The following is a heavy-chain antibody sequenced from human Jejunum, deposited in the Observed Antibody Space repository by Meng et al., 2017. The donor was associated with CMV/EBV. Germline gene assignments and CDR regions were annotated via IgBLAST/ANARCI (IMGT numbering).Heavy chain of an antibody. CDR2: IRSKTYGGTT. Sequence: FTVGDNYLSWVRQAPGKGLEWVGFIRSKTYGGTTEYAASVTGRFTISRDDSKNIAYLQMNSLETEDTAVYYCTSRVGATPSYYGMDVWGQGTTVTVS. D-gene: IGHD1-26*01. CDR3: TSRVGATPSYYGMDV. CDR1: FTVGDNY. J-gene: IGHJ6*02. V-gene: IGHV3-49*04.